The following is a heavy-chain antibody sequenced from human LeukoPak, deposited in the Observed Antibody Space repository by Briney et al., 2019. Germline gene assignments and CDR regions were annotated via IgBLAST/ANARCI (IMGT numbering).Heavy chain of an antibody. J-gene: IGHJ4*02. D-gene: IGHD3-10*01. V-gene: IGHV3-30*18. CDR3: AKDGAYGSGSLDY. CDR2: ISYDGSNK. CDR1: GFTFSSYA. Sequence: GGSLRLSCAASGFTFSSYAMSWVRQAPGKGLEWVAVISYDGSNKYYADSVKGRFTISRDNSKNTLYLQMNSLRAEDTAVYYCAKDGAYGSGSLDYWGQGTLVTVSS.